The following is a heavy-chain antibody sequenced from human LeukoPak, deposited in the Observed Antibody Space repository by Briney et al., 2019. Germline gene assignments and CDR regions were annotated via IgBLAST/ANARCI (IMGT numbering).Heavy chain of an antibody. D-gene: IGHD3-10*01. CDR1: GFTFSSYD. J-gene: IGHJ4*02. Sequence: GGSLRLSCAASGFTFSSYDMSWVRQAPGKGLEWVSGISDTGGSTYYADSVKGRFTISRDNSKNTLYLQMNSLRAEDTAVYYCAKAKGRGSPGRDYFDYWGQGTLVTVSS. CDR2: ISDTGGST. V-gene: IGHV3-23*01. CDR3: AKAKGRGSPGRDYFDY.